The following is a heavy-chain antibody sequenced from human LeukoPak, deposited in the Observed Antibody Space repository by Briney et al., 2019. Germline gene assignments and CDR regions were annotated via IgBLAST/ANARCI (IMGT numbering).Heavy chain of an antibody. CDR3: ASTIVVVPAAISEGVDYYFDY. Sequence: SETLSLTYTVSGYSISSGYYWGWSRQPPGKGLEWIGSIYHSGSTYYNRSLKSRVTISVDTSKNQFSLKLSSVTAADTAVYYCASTIVVVPAAISEGVDYYFDYWGQGTLVTVSS. CDR2: IYHSGST. CDR1: GYSISSGYY. D-gene: IGHD2-2*02. J-gene: IGHJ4*02. V-gene: IGHV4-38-2*02.